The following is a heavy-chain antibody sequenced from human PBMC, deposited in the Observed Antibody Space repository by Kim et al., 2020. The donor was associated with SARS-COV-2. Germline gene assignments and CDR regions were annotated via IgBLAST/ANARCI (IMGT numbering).Heavy chain of an antibody. D-gene: IGHD6-13*01. V-gene: IGHV3-23*01. Sequence: DSRKGRLTISRDHSRNTMYLQMNNLRAEDTAVYYCGKGLRSSSRFLCDYWGQGTLVTVSS. CDR3: GKGLRSSSRFLCDY. J-gene: IGHJ4*02.